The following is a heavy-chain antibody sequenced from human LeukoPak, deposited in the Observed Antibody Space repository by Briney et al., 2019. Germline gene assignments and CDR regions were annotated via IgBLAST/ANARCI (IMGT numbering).Heavy chain of an antibody. V-gene: IGHV3-43*02. CDR3: ARDNTGSYEY. CDR1: TITFSYYW. Sequence: GGSLRLSCAATTITFSYYWMSWVRQAPGKGLEWVSLIRADGATTRYTDSVKGRFTISRDNSKDSLYLQMNSLRTEDTALYYCARDNTGSYEYWGQGTLVTVSP. J-gene: IGHJ4*02. CDR2: IRADGATT. D-gene: IGHD1-26*01.